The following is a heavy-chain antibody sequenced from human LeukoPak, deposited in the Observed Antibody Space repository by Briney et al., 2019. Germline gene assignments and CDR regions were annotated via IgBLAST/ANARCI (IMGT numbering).Heavy chain of an antibody. Sequence: PGGSLRLSCAASGFTFSNYWMGWVRQAPGKRLEWVANMNIDGSEKYYADSVKGRFSISRDNAKNSLYLRMNSLRPEDTALYYCARDPYYSSSSPFFDYWGQGTLVTVSS. CDR3: ARDPYYSSSSPFFDY. J-gene: IGHJ4*02. V-gene: IGHV3-7*03. D-gene: IGHD6-6*01. CDR1: GFTFSNYW. CDR2: MNIDGSEK.